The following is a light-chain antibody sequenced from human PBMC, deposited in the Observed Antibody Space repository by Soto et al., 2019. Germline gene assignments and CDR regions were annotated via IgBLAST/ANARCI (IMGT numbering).Light chain of an antibody. CDR2: GAS. Sequence: EIVMTQSPGTLSVPPGERVTFSCRASQSVSSNLAWYQQKPGQTPRLLIYGASTRATGIPDRFSGSGSGTEFTLTISGLQSEDFADYYCQQYQNWPLITFGQGTRLEIK. V-gene: IGKV3-15*01. CDR3: QQYQNWPLIT. J-gene: IGKJ5*01. CDR1: QSVSSN.